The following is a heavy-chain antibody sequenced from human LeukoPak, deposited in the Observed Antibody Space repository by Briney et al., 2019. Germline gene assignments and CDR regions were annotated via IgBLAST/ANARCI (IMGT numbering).Heavy chain of an antibody. CDR2: INPNSGGT. Sequence: ASVKVSCKGAGYTFTGYYMHWVRQAPGQGLEWMGWINPNSGGTNYAQKFQGRVTMTRDTSISTAYMELSRLRSDDTAVYYCARVVYVLRFLEWLPDYWGQGTLVTVSS. D-gene: IGHD3-3*01. V-gene: IGHV1-2*02. J-gene: IGHJ4*02. CDR3: ARVVYVLRFLEWLPDY. CDR1: GYTFTGYY.